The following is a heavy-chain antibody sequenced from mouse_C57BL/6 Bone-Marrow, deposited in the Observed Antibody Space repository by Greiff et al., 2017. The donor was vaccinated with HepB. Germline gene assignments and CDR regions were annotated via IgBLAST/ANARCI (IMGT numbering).Heavy chain of an antibody. CDR1: GYTFTDYE. CDR3: TSVVDYDYDWYFDV. Sequence: VQLQQSGAELVRPGASVTLSCKASGYTFTDYEMHWVKQTPVHGLEWIGAIDPETGGTAYNQKFKGKAILTADKSSSTAYMELRSLTSEDSAVYYCTSVVDYDYDWYFDVWGTGTTVTVSS. J-gene: IGHJ1*03. V-gene: IGHV1-15*01. CDR2: IDPETGGT. D-gene: IGHD2-4*01.